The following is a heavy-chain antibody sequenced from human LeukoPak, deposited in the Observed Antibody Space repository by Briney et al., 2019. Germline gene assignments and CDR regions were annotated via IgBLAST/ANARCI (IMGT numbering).Heavy chain of an antibody. D-gene: IGHD6-13*01. V-gene: IGHV3-9*01. CDR2: ISWDSGSI. CDR1: GFTFDDYA. CDR3: AKDIRAAAFNAFDI. Sequence: GGSLRLSCAASGFTFDDYAMHWVRQAPGKGLEWVSGISWDSGSIGYADSVKGRFTISRDNAKNSLYLQMNSLRAEDTALYYCAKDIRAAAFNAFDIWGQGTMVTVSS. J-gene: IGHJ3*02.